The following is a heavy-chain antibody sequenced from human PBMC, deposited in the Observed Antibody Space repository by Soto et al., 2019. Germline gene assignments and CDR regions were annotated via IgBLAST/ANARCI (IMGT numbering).Heavy chain of an antibody. V-gene: IGHV3-49*05. CDR3: TRVSPDCSDGSCYPPN. Sequence: EVQLVESGGGLVKPGRSLRLSCIASGFTFRDYAISWFRQAPGKGLQWVSFIRSNIYDGTTEYAASVKDRFSISRDDSKTIAFLQMDSLKTEDTGVYYCTRVSPDCSDGSCYPPNWGQGTLVTVSS. J-gene: IGHJ4*02. D-gene: IGHD2-15*01. CDR1: GFTFRDYA. CDR2: IRSNIYDGTT.